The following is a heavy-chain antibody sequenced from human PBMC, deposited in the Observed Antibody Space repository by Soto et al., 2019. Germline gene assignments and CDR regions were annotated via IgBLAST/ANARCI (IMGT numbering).Heavy chain of an antibody. V-gene: IGHV1-69*01. CDR3: ASGLGWELGSGYFDY. Sequence: QVQLVQSGAEVKKPGSSVKVSCKASGGTFSSYAISWVRQAPGQGLEWMGGIIPIFGTANYAQKFQGRVTIAADESTSTAYMGLSRLRSEDTAVYYCASGLGWELGSGYFDYWGQGTLVTVSS. J-gene: IGHJ4*02. D-gene: IGHD1-26*01. CDR2: IIPIFGTA. CDR1: GGTFSSYA.